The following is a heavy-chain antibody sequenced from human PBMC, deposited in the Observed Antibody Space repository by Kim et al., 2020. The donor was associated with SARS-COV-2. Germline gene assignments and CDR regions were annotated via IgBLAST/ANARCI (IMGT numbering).Heavy chain of an antibody. CDR2: LYPDESA. D-gene: IGHD1-1*01. V-gene: IGHV3-66*02. J-gene: IGHJ6*02. Sequence: GGSLRLSCAASGFSVSSTFMSWVRQAPGKGLEWISVLYPDESAYYAESVKGRFTISRDKSKNTLYLRMDSLRTEDTAVYYCARDRSWVAGATSYNYGMDVWGQGTTVTVSS. CDR1: GFSVSSTF. CDR3: ARDRSWVAGATSYNYGMDV.